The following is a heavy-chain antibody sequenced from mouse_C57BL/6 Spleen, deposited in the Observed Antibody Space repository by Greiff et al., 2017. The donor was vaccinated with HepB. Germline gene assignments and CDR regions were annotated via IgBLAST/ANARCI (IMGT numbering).Heavy chain of an antibody. CDR3: ARKGAYYSNYLYYAMDY. J-gene: IGHJ4*01. D-gene: IGHD2-5*01. V-gene: IGHV1-50*01. CDR2: IDPSDSYT. CDR1: GYTFTSYW. Sequence: VKLQQPGAELVKPGASVKLSCKASGYTFTSYWMQWVKQRPGQGLEWIGEIDPSDSYTNYNQKFKGKATLTVDTSSSTAYMQLSSLTSEDSAVYYCARKGAYYSNYLYYAMDYWGQGTSVTVSS.